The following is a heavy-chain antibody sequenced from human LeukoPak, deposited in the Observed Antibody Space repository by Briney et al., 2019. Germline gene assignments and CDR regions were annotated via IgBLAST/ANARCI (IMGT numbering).Heavy chain of an antibody. D-gene: IGHD6-19*01. Sequence: SGGSLRLSCAASGFTFDDYAMHWVRHAPGKGLEWVSGISWNSGSIGYADSVKGRFTISRDNSKNSLYLQMNSLRAEDTALYYCAKDYYSGYSSGWYALDYWGQGTLVTVSS. CDR2: ISWNSGSI. V-gene: IGHV3-9*01. CDR1: GFTFDDYA. J-gene: IGHJ4*02. CDR3: AKDYYSGYSSGWYALDY.